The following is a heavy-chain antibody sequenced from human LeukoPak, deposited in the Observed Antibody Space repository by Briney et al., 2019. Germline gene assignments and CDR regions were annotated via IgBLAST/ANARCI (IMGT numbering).Heavy chain of an antibody. J-gene: IGHJ4*02. CDR2: IYYRGST. D-gene: IGHD6-13*01. CDR3: ASGPYPAAGTDHQFDY. V-gene: IGHV4-39*01. Sequence: PSETLSLTCTVSGGSISSTSFYWGWIRQPPGKGLEWIGSIYYRGSTYYNPSLKSRVTISVDTSKNQFSLKLSSVTAADTAVYYCASGPYPAAGTDHQFDYWGQGTLVTVSS. CDR1: GGSISSTSFY.